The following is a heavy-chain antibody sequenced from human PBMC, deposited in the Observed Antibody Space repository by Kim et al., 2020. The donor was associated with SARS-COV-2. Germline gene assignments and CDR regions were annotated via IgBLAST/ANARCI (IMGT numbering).Heavy chain of an antibody. J-gene: IGHJ4*02. Sequence: KCQGRVTITRDTSASTAYMELSSLRSEDTAVYYCARAPTYCGGDCYYFDYWGQGTLVTVSS. V-gene: IGHV1-3*01. CDR3: ARAPTYCGGDCYYFDY. D-gene: IGHD2-21*01.